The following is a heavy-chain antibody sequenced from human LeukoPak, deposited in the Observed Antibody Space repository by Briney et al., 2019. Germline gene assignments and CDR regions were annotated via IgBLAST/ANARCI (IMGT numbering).Heavy chain of an antibody. V-gene: IGHV4-34*01. D-gene: IGHD5-12*01. CDR2: INHSGST. CDR3: ARGEDAVATIFYYYYYGMDV. Sequence: PPETLSLTCAVYGGSFSGYYWSWIRQPPGKGLEWIGEINHSGSTNYNPSLKSRVTISVDTSKNQFSLKLSSVTAADTAVYYCARGEDAVATIFYYYYYGMDVWGKGTTVTVSS. CDR1: GGSFSGYY. J-gene: IGHJ6*04.